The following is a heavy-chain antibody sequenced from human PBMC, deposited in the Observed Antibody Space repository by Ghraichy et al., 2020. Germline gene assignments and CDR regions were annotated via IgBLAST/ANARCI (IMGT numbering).Heavy chain of an antibody. CDR2: INPRNGGT. CDR1: GYTFSAYY. Sequence: ASVKVSCKASGYTFSAYYMHWVRQAPGQGLEWMGWINPRNGGTSSAQKFQGRVTMTTDKSISTIYMELRNLRADDTAVYYWARPFIATAYSPFDYWGQGTLVPVSS. D-gene: IGHD3-9*01. CDR3: ARPFIATAYSPFDY. V-gene: IGHV1-2*02. J-gene: IGHJ4*02.